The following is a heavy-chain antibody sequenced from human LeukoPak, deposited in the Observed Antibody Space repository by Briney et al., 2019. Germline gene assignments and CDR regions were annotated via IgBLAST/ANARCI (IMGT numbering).Heavy chain of an antibody. V-gene: IGHV3-23*01. J-gene: IGHJ3*02. Sequence: GGSLRLSCAASGFTFSSYAMSWVRQAPGKGLEWVSAIRDSGGSTYYADSVKGRFTISRDNSKNTLYLQMNSLRAEDTAVYYCAKGRWELPMHAFDIWGQGTMVTVSS. CDR1: GFTFSSYA. D-gene: IGHD1-26*01. CDR2: IRDSGGST. CDR3: AKGRWELPMHAFDI.